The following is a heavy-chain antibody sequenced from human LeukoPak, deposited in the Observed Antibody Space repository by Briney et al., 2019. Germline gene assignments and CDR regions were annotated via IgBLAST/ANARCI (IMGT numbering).Heavy chain of an antibody. D-gene: IGHD3-10*01. V-gene: IGHV3-23*01. CDR2: ITKSGAAT. CDR3: ARDSLVWSPYDMDV. Sequence: PGGSLRLSCAASGFTFSTYGMSWVRQAPGRGPEWVSSITKSGAATYYADSVKGRFTISRDNSKNTLFLQMNGLRAEDTAVYYCARDSLVWSPYDMDVWGQGTTVTVSS. J-gene: IGHJ6*02. CDR1: GFTFSTYG.